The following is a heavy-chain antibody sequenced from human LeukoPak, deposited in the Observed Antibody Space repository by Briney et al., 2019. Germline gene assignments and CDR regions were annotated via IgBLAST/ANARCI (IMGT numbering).Heavy chain of an antibody. CDR1: GGTFCSYA. CDR2: IIPIFGTA. Sequence: GASVKVSCKASGGTFCSYAISWVRQAPGQGLEWMGGIIPIFGTANYAQKFQGRVTITADKSTSTAYMELSSLRSEDTAVYYCARPTGAWVRYEFDYWGQGTLVTVSS. J-gene: IGHJ4*02. CDR3: ARPTGAWVRYEFDY. V-gene: IGHV1-69*06. D-gene: IGHD3-9*01.